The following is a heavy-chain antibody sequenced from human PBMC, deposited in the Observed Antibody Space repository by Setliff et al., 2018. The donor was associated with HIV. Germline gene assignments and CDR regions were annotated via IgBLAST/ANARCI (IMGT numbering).Heavy chain of an antibody. V-gene: IGHV4-59*12. CDR2: IYYNGGT. CDR1: GGSITSYY. CDR3: ARESTDSSGYYRGYFDY. J-gene: IGHJ4*02. D-gene: IGHD6-19*01. Sequence: PSETLSLTCTVSGGSITSYYWSWIRQTPGKRLEYIGYIYYNGGTNYNPSLKSRVTISLDTSKNQFSLKLSSVTAADTAVYYCARESTDSSGYYRGYFDYWGQGTLVTVSS.